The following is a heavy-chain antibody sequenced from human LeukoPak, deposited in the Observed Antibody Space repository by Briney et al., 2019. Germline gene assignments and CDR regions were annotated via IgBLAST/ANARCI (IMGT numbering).Heavy chain of an antibody. CDR1: GVSINSYY. J-gene: IGHJ4*02. CDR3: ARQIASAGTAGFDF. Sequence: SETLSLTCTVSGVSINSYYWSWIRQPAGKGLEWVGRIYSTGSTNYNPSLKSRVAMSVDTSKNQFSLRLRSVTAADTAVYYCARQIASAGTAGFDFWGQGARVTVSS. D-gene: IGHD6-13*01. CDR2: IYSTGST. V-gene: IGHV4-4*07.